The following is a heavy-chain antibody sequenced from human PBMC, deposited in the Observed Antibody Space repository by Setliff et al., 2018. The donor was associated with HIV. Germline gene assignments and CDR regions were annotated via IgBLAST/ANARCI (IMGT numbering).Heavy chain of an antibody. CDR1: GGSISSGSYY. CDR3: ATYADRESNRFDP. Sequence: ASETLSLTCTVSGGSISSGSYYWSWIRQPAGKGLEWIGHLFARGTSNYNPSLKSRVTISLDTSKNQFSLKVRSVTAADTAVYYCATYADRESNRFDPWGQGILVTVSS. D-gene: IGHD3-10*01. V-gene: IGHV4-61*09. CDR2: LFARGTS. J-gene: IGHJ5*02.